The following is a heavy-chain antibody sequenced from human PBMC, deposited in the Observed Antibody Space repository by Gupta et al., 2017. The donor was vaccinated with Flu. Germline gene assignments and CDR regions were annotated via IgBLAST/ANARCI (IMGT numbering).Heavy chain of an antibody. J-gene: IGHJ4*02. CDR1: GFTFSNFA. CDR2: IWSDEDNK. Sequence: HVQLVESGGGVVQPGRSLRLSCAASGFTFSNFAMHWVRQAPGKGLEWVAVIWSDEDNKYYVDSVKGRFTISRDDSKNTLYLQMSSLRAEDTAIYYCVRDGGPDYYDSNGNYYWGQGTLVTVSS. D-gene: IGHD3-22*01. V-gene: IGHV3-33*03. CDR3: VRDGGPDYYDSNGNYY.